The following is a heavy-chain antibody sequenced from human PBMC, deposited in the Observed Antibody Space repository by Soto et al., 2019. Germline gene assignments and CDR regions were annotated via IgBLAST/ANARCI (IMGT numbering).Heavy chain of an antibody. CDR1: GFTFSSYA. Sequence: EVQLLESGGGLVQPGGSLRLSCAASGFTFSSYAMSWVRQAPGKGLEWVSAISGSGGSTYYADSVKGRFTISRDNSKNTLYLQMNSLRAEDTAVYYCAKDLMRGAPQNYGGSDSNFDYWGQGSLVTVSS. J-gene: IGHJ4*02. CDR2: ISGSGGST. CDR3: AKDLMRGAPQNYGGSDSNFDY. V-gene: IGHV3-23*01. D-gene: IGHD4-17*01.